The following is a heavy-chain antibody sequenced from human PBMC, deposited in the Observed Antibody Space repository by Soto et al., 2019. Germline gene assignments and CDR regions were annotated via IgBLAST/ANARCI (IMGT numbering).Heavy chain of an antibody. D-gene: IGHD5-12*01. V-gene: IGHV1-3*01. J-gene: IGHJ4*02. CDR1: GYTFTSYA. Sequence: ASVKVSCKASGYTFTSYAMHWVRQAPGQRLEWMGWINAGNGNTKYSQKFQGRVTITRDTSASTAYMELSSLRSEDTAVYYCARDYSGYDFSLDYWGQGTLVTVSS. CDR2: INAGNGNT. CDR3: ARDYSGYDFSLDY.